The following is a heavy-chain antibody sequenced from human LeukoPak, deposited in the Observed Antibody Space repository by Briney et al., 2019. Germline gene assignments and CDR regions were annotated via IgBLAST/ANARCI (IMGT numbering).Heavy chain of an antibody. CDR1: GFAFSSYS. V-gene: IGHV4-34*01. Sequence: GSLRLSCAASGFAFSSYSMKGVRQAPGKGLEWSGEINHSGSTNYNPSLKSRVTISVDTSKNQFSLKLSSVTAADTAVYYCARDHLPRVAALDYWHQGTLVTVSS. D-gene: IGHD6-13*01. J-gene: IGHJ4*02. CDR3: ARDHLPRVAALDY. CDR2: INHSGST.